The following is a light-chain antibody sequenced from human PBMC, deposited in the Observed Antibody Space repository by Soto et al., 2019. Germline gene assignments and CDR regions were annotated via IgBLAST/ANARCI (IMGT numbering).Light chain of an antibody. CDR1: QSIGIW. J-gene: IGKJ1*01. CDR2: KAS. V-gene: IGKV1-5*03. Sequence: IQMTQSPSTLSASVGDRVAITCRASQSIGIWLAWYQQKPGKAPRFLIYKASSLESGVPSRFSGSGYGTDFTLTISSLQPDDFATYYCQQYNNYPWTFGEGTKVEIK. CDR3: QQYNNYPWT.